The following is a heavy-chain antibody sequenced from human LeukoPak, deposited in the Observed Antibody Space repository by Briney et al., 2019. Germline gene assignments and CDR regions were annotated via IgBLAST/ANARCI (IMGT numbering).Heavy chain of an antibody. J-gene: IGHJ4*02. CDR3: TRDRGGSPTDVFDY. V-gene: IGHV3-23*01. Sequence: GGSLRLSCAASGFTFSNYAMTWVRQAPGKGLEWVSTITDVGDIFYTYSVRGRFTISRDNSKNTVYMQMDGLRAEDTAVYYCTRDRGGSPTDVFDYWGQGTLVTVSS. CDR1: GFTFSNYA. D-gene: IGHD2-15*01. CDR2: ITDVGDI.